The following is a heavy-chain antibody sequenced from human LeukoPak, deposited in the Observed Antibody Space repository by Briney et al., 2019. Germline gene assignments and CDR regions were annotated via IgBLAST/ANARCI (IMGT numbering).Heavy chain of an antibody. D-gene: IGHD5-18*01. Sequence: GGSLSLTCAASGFTTSSCWLSWFRQAPGKGLEGLANIKQDGSENYYIDSVKGRFTISRDNAKNSLYLQMNSLRAEDTAVYYCARSYSYGSTGFQHWGQGTLVTVSS. CDR3: ARSYSYGSTGFQH. CDR1: GFTTSSCW. CDR2: IKQDGSEN. V-gene: IGHV3-7*01. J-gene: IGHJ1*01.